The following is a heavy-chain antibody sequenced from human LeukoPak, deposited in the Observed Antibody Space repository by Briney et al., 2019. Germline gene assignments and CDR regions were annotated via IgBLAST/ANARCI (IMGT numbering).Heavy chain of an antibody. D-gene: IGHD6-13*01. CDR3: ARISIAAAGDFDY. CDR1: GFTFSRYW. CDR2: IKQDGSKT. J-gene: IGHJ4*01. V-gene: IGHV3-7*05. Sequence: GGSLRLSCVASGFTFSRYWMSWVRQAPGKGLEWVANIKQDGSKTYYVDSVKGRFTISRDNAKNSLYLQMNSLRAEDTAVYYCARISIAAAGDFDYWGQGNLVTVSS.